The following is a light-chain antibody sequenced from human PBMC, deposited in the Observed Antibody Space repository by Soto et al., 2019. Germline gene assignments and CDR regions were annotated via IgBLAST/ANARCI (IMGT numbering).Light chain of an antibody. V-gene: IGKV3-15*01. CDR3: QEYNNWPTWT. CDR1: QSVGTN. J-gene: IGKJ1*01. Sequence: IVITQSPATLSVSPGERATLSCRASQSVGTNLAWYQQKPRQAPRLLIYAASTRATGLPARFSGSGSGTDFTLTISSLQSEDSAVYYCQEYNNWPTWTFGQGTKVDIK. CDR2: AAS.